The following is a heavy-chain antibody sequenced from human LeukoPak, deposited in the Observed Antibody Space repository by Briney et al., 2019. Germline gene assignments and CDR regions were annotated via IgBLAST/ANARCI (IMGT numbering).Heavy chain of an antibody. D-gene: IGHD5-18*01. V-gene: IGHV3-15*01. CDR1: GFTFSDAS. CDR3: ATQGLLDAFDI. J-gene: IGHJ3*02. Sequence: PGGSLRLSCAASGFTFSDASMIWVRQAPGKRLEWVGRIKSRADGGTPDYAAPVTGRFTISRDDSNGTLFLQMNSLTTEDTAVYYCATQGLLDAFDIWGQGTMVIVSS. CDR2: IKSRADGGTP.